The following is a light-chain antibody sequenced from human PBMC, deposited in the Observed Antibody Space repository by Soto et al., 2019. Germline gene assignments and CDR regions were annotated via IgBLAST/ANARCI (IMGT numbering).Light chain of an antibody. CDR2: AAT. Sequence: AIELTLCPSSPSVSVGHSVPITCASSQDIRHDLGWEQQTARQAPVLLIYAATMLQGGVPSRFSGSGSGTDFTLTITMLQPEDFEIYYWLQEYTDSLTFGGGAKVDTK. CDR1: QDIRHD. V-gene: IGKV1-6*01. J-gene: IGKJ4*01. CDR3: LQEYTDSLT.